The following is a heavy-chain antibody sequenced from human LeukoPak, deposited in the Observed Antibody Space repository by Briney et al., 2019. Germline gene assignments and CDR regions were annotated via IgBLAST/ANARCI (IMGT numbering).Heavy chain of an antibody. J-gene: IGHJ6*02. CDR3: ARDQLLWFGSDYYYYYGMDV. CDR1: GFTFSSYW. Sequence: GGSLRLSCAASGFTFSSYWMSWVRQAPGKGLEWVANIKQDGSEKYYVDSVKGRLTISRDNAKNSLYLQMNSLRAEDTAVYYCARDQLLWFGSDYYYYYGMDVWGQGTTVTVSS. V-gene: IGHV3-7*01. CDR2: IKQDGSEK. D-gene: IGHD3-10*01.